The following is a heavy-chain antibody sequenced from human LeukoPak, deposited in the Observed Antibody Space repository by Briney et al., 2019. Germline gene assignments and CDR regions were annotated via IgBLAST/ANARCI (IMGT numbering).Heavy chain of an antibody. CDR3: ARVGGSTRHYYMDV. CDR1: GYTFTGYY. V-gene: IGHV1-2*02. D-gene: IGHD2-2*01. J-gene: IGHJ6*03. Sequence: ASVKVSCKASGYTFTGYYMHWVRQAPGQGLEWMGWINPNSGGTNYAQKFQGRVTMTRDTSISTAYMELSRLSSDDTAVYSCARVGGSTRHYYMDVWGKGTTVTVSS. CDR2: INPNSGGT.